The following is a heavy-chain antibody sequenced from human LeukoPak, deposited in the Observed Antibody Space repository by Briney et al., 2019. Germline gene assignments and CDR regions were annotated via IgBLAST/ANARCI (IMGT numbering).Heavy chain of an antibody. V-gene: IGHV3-21*01. J-gene: IGHJ3*02. CDR2: ISSSSSYI. CDR1: GFTFSSFS. D-gene: IGHD2-15*01. CDR3: AREAIDIVVVVAAHDAFDI. Sequence: GGSLRLSCAASGFTFSSFSMNWVSQAPGKGLEWVSSISSSSSYIYYADSVKGRFTISRDNAKNSLYLQMNSLRAEDTAVYYCAREAIDIVVVVAAHDAFDIWGQGTMVTVSS.